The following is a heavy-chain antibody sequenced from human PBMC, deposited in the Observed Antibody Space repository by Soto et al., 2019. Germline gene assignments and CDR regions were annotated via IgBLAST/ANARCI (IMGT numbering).Heavy chain of an antibody. D-gene: IGHD2-8*01. J-gene: IGHJ5*02. V-gene: IGHV1-2*04. CDR1: GYTFTGYY. CDR3: ARETPDCTNGVCYRFDP. CDR2: INPNSGGT. Sequence: QVPLVQSGAEVKKPGASVKVSCKASGYTFTGYYMHWVRQAPGQGLEWMGWINPNSGGTNYAQKFQGWVTMTRDTSISTAYMELSRLRSDDTAVYYCARETPDCTNGVCYRFDPWGQGTLVTVSS.